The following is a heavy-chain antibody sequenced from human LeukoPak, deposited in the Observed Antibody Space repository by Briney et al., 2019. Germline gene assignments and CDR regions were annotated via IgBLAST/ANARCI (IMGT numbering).Heavy chain of an antibody. CDR3: AIPRIAAAGTGFDY. V-gene: IGHV1-2*06. CDR2: INPNSGGT. J-gene: IGHJ4*02. CDR1: GYTFTSYY. Sequence: GASVKVSCKASGYTFTSYYMHWVRQAPGQGLEWMGRINPNSGGTNYAQKFQGRVTMTRDTSISTAYMELSRLRSDDTAVYYCAIPRIAAAGTGFDYWGQGTLVTVSS. D-gene: IGHD6-13*01.